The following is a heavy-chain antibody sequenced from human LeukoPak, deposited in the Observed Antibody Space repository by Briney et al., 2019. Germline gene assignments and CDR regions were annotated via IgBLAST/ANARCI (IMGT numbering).Heavy chain of an antibody. J-gene: IGHJ6*03. V-gene: IGHV3-73*01. Sequence: GGSLRLSCAASGFTFSGSAMHWVRQASGKGLEWVGRIRSKANSYATAYAASVKGRFTISRDDSKNTAYLQMNSLKTEDTAVYYCTSRPNYCSGGSCYGSQDYYYYYMDVWGKGTTVTISS. D-gene: IGHD2-15*01. CDR3: TSRPNYCSGGSCYGSQDYYYYYMDV. CDR1: GFTFSGSA. CDR2: IRSKANSYAT.